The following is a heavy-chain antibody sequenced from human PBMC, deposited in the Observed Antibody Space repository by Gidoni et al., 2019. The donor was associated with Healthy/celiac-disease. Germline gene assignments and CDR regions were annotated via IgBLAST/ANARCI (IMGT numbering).Heavy chain of an antibody. V-gene: IGHV3-21*01. CDR3: ARVFGFGEAFDY. J-gene: IGHJ4*02. CDR1: GFTFSSYS. CDR2: ISSSSSYI. D-gene: IGHD3-10*01. Sequence: EVQLVESGGGLVKPGGSLRLACAASGFTFSSYSMNWVRQAPGKGLEWVSSISSSSSYIYYEDSVKGRFTISRDNAKNSLYLQMNSLRAEDTAVYYCARVFGFGEAFDYWGQGTLVTVSS.